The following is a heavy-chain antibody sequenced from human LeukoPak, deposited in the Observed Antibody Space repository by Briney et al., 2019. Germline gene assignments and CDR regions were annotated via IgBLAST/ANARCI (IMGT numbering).Heavy chain of an antibody. D-gene: IGHD3-10*01. V-gene: IGHV3-33*08. Sequence: GGSLRLSCAASGFTFSSYGMHWVRQAPGEGLEWVAVIWYDGSNKYYADSVKGRFTISRDNSKNTLYLQMNSLRAEDTAVYYCARDPGTGGFDYWGQGTLVTVSS. J-gene: IGHJ4*02. CDR1: GFTFSSYG. CDR3: ARDPGTGGFDY. CDR2: IWYDGSNK.